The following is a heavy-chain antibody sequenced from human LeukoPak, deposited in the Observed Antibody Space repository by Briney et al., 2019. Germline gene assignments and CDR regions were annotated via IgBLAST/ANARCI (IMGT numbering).Heavy chain of an antibody. D-gene: IGHD5-12*01. V-gene: IGHV4-59*01. CDR3: ARVSNSGYDLDY. Sequence: PSETLSLTCNVSGGSISSYYRSWIRQPPGKGLEWIGYIYYSGSTNYNPALKSRVTISVDTSKNQFSLKLSSVTAADTAVYYCARVSNSGYDLDYWGQGTLVTVSS. J-gene: IGHJ4*02. CDR2: IYYSGST. CDR1: GGSISSYY.